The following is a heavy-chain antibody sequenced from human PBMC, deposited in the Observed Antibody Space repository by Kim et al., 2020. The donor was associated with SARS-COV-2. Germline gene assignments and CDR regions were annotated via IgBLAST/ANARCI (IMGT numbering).Heavy chain of an antibody. CDR3: ARDGGSSAWLNWFDP. Sequence: YAQKFQGRVTMTRDTSITTAYMELSRLRSDDTAVYYCARDGGSSAWLNWFDPWGQGTLVTVSS. V-gene: IGHV1-2*02. D-gene: IGHD6-19*01. J-gene: IGHJ5*02.